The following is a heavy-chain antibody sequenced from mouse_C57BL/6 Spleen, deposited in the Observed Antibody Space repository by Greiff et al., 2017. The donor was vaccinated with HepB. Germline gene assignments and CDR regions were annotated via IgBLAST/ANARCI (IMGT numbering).Heavy chain of an antibody. CDR1: GYTFTDYY. J-gene: IGHJ4*01. V-gene: IGHV1-26*01. CDR3: ARWGVPTGSYYYAMDY. CDR2: INPNNGGT. Sequence: EVQLQQSGPELVKPGASVKISCKASGYTFTDYYMNWVKQSHGKSLEWIGDINPNNGGTSYNQKFKGKATLTVDKSSSTAYMELRSLTSEDSAVYYCARWGVPTGSYYYAMDYWGQGTSVTVSS. D-gene: IGHD4-1*01.